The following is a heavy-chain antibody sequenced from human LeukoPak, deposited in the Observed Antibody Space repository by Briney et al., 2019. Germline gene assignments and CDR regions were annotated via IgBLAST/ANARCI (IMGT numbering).Heavy chain of an antibody. Sequence: GGSLRLSCAASGFTFISYSMNWVRQAPGKGLEWVSSISTSSHDIYYADSVKGRFTISRDNAKNSLYLQMNSLRVEDTADYYCARDRLAVTKVSYYYGMDVWGQGTTVTVSS. J-gene: IGHJ6*02. CDR2: ISTSSHDI. CDR3: ARDRLAVTKVSYYYGMDV. V-gene: IGHV3-21*01. CDR1: GFTFISYS. D-gene: IGHD2-21*02.